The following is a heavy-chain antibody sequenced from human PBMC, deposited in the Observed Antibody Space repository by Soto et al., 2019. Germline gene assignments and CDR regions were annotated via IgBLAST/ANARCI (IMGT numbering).Heavy chain of an antibody. Sequence: ASVTVSCKASGYTFTSYGIGWVRQHTGQGLEWMGWISAYNGNTNYAQKLQGRVTMTTDTSTSTAYMELRSLRSDDTAVYYCATRTYYDFWSGYYYYGMDVWGQGTMVTVSS. J-gene: IGHJ6*02. V-gene: IGHV1-18*04. CDR2: ISAYNGNT. CDR3: ATRTYYDFWSGYYYYGMDV. CDR1: GYTFTSYG. D-gene: IGHD3-3*01.